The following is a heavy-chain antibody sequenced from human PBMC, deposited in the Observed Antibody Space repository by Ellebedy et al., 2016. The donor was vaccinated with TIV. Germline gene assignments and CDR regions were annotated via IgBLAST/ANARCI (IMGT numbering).Heavy chain of an antibody. CDR3: ASGARSVYYYGSGSYLIYFDY. CDR1: GGSFSGYY. Sequence: MPSETLSLTCAVYGGSFSGYYWSWIRQPPGKGLEWIGEINHSGSTNYNPSRKSRVTISVDTSKNQFSLKLSSVTAADTDVYYCASGARSVYYYGSGSYLIYFDYWGQGTLVTVSS. CDR2: INHSGST. J-gene: IGHJ4*02. D-gene: IGHD3-10*01. V-gene: IGHV4-34*01.